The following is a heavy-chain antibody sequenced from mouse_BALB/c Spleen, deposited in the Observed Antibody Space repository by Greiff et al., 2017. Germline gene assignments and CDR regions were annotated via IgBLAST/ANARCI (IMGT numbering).Heavy chain of an antibody. V-gene: IGHV1S137*01. Sequence: VQLQQSGAELVRPGVSVKISCKGSGYTFTDYAMHWVKQSHAKSLEWIGVISTYYGDASYNQKFKGKATMTVDKSSSTAYMELARLTSEDSAIYYCAREGAYYGSPWFAYWGQGTLVTVSA. CDR1: GYTFTDYA. CDR3: AREGAYYGSPWFAY. CDR2: ISTYYGDA. J-gene: IGHJ3*01. D-gene: IGHD2-10*01.